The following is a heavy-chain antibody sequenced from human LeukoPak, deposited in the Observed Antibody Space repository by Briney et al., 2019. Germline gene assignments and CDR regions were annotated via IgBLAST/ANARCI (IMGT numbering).Heavy chain of an antibody. CDR1: GGSFIGYY. V-gene: IGHV4-34*01. Sequence: SETLSLTCAVYGGSFIGYYWSWIRQPPGKGLEWIGEINHSGSTNYNPSLKSRVTISVDTSKNQFSLKLSSVTAADTAVYYCARLSSGWYSYGEYFQHWGQGTLVTVSS. CDR3: ARLSSGWYSYGEYFQH. J-gene: IGHJ1*01. CDR2: INHSGST. D-gene: IGHD6-19*01.